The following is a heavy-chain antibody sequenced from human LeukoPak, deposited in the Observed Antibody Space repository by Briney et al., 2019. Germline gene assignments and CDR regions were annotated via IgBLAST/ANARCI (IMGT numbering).Heavy chain of an antibody. V-gene: IGHV3-48*04. J-gene: IGHJ6*03. CDR2: ISSSGSTI. Sequence: GGSLRLSCAASGFTFSSYAMSWVRQAPGKGLEWVSFISSSGSTIYYADSVKGRFTISRDNAKNSLYLQMNSLRAEDTAVYYCARDRATMVQGEFYYYMDVWGKGTTVTVSS. CDR3: ARDRATMVQGEFYYYMDV. CDR1: GFTFSSYA. D-gene: IGHD3-10*01.